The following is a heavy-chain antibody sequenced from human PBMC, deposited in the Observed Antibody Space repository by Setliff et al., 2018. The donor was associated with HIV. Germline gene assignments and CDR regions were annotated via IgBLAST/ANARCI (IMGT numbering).Heavy chain of an antibody. D-gene: IGHD2-15*01. J-gene: IGHJ5*02. V-gene: IGHV1-2*02. CDR1: GYTFSDYY. Sequence: EASVKVSCKASGYTFSDYYIHWVRQAPGQGLEWMGWISPNRGATNFAQKFLGRVTMTRDTSISTAYLELSSLTSDDTAVYCCARVLAGLNWFDPWGQGTLVTVSS. CDR2: ISPNRGAT. CDR3: ARVLAGLNWFDP.